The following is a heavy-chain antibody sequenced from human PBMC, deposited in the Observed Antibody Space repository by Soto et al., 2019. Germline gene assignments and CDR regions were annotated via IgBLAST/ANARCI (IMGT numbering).Heavy chain of an antibody. CDR3: AAGFPPDY. V-gene: IGHV3-7*01. Sequence: EVQVVESGGGLVQPGGSLKLSCAASGFTFSAFWMNWVRQAPGKVLEWVANINGDGSEKYYVDSVKGRFTISRDSAKNTLYLEMNSLRAEDTALYYCAAGFPPDYWGQGTLVTVSS. J-gene: IGHJ4*02. D-gene: IGHD3-10*01. CDR1: GFTFSAFW. CDR2: INGDGSEK.